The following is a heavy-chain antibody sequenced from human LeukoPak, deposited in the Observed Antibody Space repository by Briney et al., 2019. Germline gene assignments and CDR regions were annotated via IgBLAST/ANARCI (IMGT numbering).Heavy chain of an antibody. V-gene: IGHV4-61*02. J-gene: IGHJ3*02. D-gene: IGHD3-3*01. CDR1: GGSISSGSYY. CDR2: IYTSGST. Sequence: SETLSLTCTVSGGSISSGSYYWSWIRQPAGKGLEWIGRIYTSGSTNYNPSLKSRVTMSVDTSKNQFSLKLGSVTAADTAVYYCARDQFYNFWSVHFFDIWGQGAMVTVSS. CDR3: ARDQFYNFWSVHFFDI.